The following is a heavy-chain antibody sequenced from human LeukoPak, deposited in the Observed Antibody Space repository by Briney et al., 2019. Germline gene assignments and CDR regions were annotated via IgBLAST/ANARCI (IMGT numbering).Heavy chain of an antibody. J-gene: IGHJ4*02. V-gene: IGHV3-49*03. Sequence: SLRLSCAASGFTFSDYYMSWIRQAPGKGPEWVSFIRSKAYGGTTEYAASVKGRFTISRDDSKTIAYLQMNSLKTEDTAVYYCTRVNSYCSGGGCYPRYYFDYWGQGTLVTVSS. CDR2: IRSKAYGGTT. CDR3: TRVNSYCSGGGCYPRYYFDY. D-gene: IGHD2-15*01. CDR1: GFTFSDYY.